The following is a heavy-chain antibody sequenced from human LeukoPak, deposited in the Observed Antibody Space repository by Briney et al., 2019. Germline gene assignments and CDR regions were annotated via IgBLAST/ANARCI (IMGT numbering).Heavy chain of an antibody. J-gene: IGHJ4*02. D-gene: IGHD3-9*01. CDR3: ARPKNYDIFTSYWHYFDY. Sequence: GESLKISCKGSGYSFTTYWIAWVRQMPGKGLEWMGIIYPGDSDTRYSPSFQGQVTISADKSISTAYLQWSSLKASDTAIYYCARPKNYDIFTSYWHYFDYWGQGTLVTVSS. V-gene: IGHV5-51*01. CDR2: IYPGDSDT. CDR1: GYSFTTYW.